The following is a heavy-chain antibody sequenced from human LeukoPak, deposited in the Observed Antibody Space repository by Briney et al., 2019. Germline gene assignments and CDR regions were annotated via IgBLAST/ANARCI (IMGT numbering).Heavy chain of an antibody. J-gene: IGHJ1*01. D-gene: IGHD6-19*01. CDR1: GYSFTSYW. V-gene: IGHV5-51*01. CDR3: AGAGIAVAGNAEYFQH. CDR2: IYPADSDI. Sequence: GESLKISCKGSGYSFTSYWIGWVRQMPGRGLEWMGIIYPADSDIRYSPSFQGQVTISADRSTSTAYLQWSSLKASDTAMYYCAGAGIAVAGNAEYFQHWGQGTLVTVSS.